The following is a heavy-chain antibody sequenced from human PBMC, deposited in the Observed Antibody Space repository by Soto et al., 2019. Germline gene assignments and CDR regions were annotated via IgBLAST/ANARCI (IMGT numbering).Heavy chain of an antibody. CDR3: ARGNRNYFYGMDV. V-gene: IGHV3-33*08. J-gene: IGHJ6*02. CDR1: GFTFSSYS. Sequence: AGGSLRLSCAASGFTFSSYSMNWVRQAPGKGLEWVAVIWYDGSNKYYADSVKGRLTISRDNSKNMVYLQMNSLRAEDTAVYYCARGNRNYFYGMDVWGQGTTVTVSS. CDR2: IWYDGSNK.